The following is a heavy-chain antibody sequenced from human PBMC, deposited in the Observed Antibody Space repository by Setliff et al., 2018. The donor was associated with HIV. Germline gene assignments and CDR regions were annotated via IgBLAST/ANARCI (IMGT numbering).Heavy chain of an antibody. J-gene: IGHJ4*02. D-gene: IGHD6-19*01. V-gene: IGHV1-69*05. CDR2: SIPMYGTS. CDR1: GYTFTSYG. Sequence: GASVKVSCKASGYTFTSYGISWVRQAPGQGLEWMGGSIPMYGTSNYAQKFQGRVTITTDESTSTAYMELSRLRSDDTAAYYCARSPHYSSGWYDSYFDQWGQGTLVTVSS. CDR3: ARSPHYSSGWYDSYFDQ.